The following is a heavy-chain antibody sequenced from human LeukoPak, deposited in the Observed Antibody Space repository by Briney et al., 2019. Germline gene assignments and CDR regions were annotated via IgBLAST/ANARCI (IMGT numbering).Heavy chain of an antibody. CDR2: ISAYNGNT. V-gene: IGHV1-18*04. J-gene: IGHJ4*02. D-gene: IGHD6-19*01. Sequence: ASVKVSCKASGCTFTSYGISWVRQAPGQGLEWMGWISAYNGNTNYVQKLQGRVTMTTDTSTSTAYMELRSLRSDDTAVYYCARDGLWGSGPLPIFDYWGQGTLVTVSS. CDR3: ARDGLWGSGPLPIFDY. CDR1: GCTFTSYG.